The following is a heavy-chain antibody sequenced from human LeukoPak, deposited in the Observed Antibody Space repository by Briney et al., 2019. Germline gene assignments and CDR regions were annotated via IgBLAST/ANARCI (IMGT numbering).Heavy chain of an antibody. CDR3: ARFPEQPNEYYMDV. J-gene: IGHJ6*03. CDR2: IKQDGSEK. CDR1: GFTLSSYW. D-gene: IGHD1-14*01. Sequence: PGGSLRLSCAASGFTLSSYWMSWVRQAPGKGLEWVANIKQDGSEKYYVDSVKGRFTISRDNAKNSLYLQMNSLRAEDTAVYYCARFPEQPNEYYMDVWGKGTTVTVSS. V-gene: IGHV3-7*01.